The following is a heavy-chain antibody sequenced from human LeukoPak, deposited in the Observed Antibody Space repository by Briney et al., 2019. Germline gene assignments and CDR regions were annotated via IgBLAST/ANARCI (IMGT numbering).Heavy chain of an antibody. CDR3: TRGQTWVYYMDV. J-gene: IGHJ6*03. V-gene: IGHV4-61*02. CDR1: GGSISSDSSY. CDR2: IYTSGST. Sequence: SQTLSLTCTVSGGSISSDSSYWSWIRQPAGEGLEWIGRIYTSGSTNYDPSLKSRVTISVDTSKNQFSLSLTSVTAADTAVYYCTRGQTWVYYMDVWGKGTTVTVSS. D-gene: IGHD7-27*01.